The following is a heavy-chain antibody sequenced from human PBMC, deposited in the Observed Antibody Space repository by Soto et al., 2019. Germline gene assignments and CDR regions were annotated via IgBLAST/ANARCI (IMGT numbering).Heavy chain of an antibody. Sequence: SVKVSCKASGGTFSSFGISWVRQAPGQGLEWMGGIIPVFGRPNYAQRFRGRLTITADESTSTSYMELIDLGSEDMAVYYCAREGSGYNFWGQGTQVTVSS. CDR3: AREGSGYNF. CDR1: GGTFSSFG. J-gene: IGHJ1*01. CDR2: IIPVFGRP. V-gene: IGHV1-69*13. D-gene: IGHD5-12*01.